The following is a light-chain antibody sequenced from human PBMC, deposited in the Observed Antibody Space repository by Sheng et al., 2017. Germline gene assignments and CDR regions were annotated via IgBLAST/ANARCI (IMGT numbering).Light chain of an antibody. Sequence: ENVLTQSPGTLSLSPGERATLSCRASQSVSSSYLAWYQQKPGQSPRLLIYGASSRATGIPDRFSGTGSGTDFTLTITRLEPEDFAVYYCQQYHNSLTFGGGTRVEIK. CDR2: GAS. CDR3: QQYHNSLT. J-gene: IGKJ4*01. V-gene: IGKV3-20*01. CDR1: QSVSSSY.